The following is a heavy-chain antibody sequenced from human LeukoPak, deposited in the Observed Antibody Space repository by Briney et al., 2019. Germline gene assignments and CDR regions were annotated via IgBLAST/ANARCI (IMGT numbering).Heavy chain of an antibody. Sequence: SETLSLTCSVSGGSISSYYWSWLRQPPGKGLEWIRHTYQRGSTNYNHDLKGRVTISEDTSKNYFSLKLSSVTAADTAVYYCARDVRYISSSGGFWFDPWGQGTLVTVSS. CDR3: ARDVRYISSSGGFWFDP. J-gene: IGHJ5*02. CDR1: GGSISSYY. CDR2: TYQRGST. V-gene: IGHV4-59*01. D-gene: IGHD6-6*01.